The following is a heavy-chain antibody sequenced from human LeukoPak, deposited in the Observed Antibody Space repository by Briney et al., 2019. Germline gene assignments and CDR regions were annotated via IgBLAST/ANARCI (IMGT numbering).Heavy chain of an antibody. CDR3: AKSRWLQLSTPFDY. J-gene: IGHJ4*02. CDR1: GFTFSSYG. D-gene: IGHD5-24*01. Sequence: GGSLRLSCAASGFTFSSYGMHWVRQAPGKGLEWVGVISYDGSNKYYAHSVTGRFTISRDNSKNTLYLQMNSLRAEDTAVYYCAKSRWLQLSTPFDYWGQGTLVTVSS. CDR2: ISYDGSNK. V-gene: IGHV3-30*18.